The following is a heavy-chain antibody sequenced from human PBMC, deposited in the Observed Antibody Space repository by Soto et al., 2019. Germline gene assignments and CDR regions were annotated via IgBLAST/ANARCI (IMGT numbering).Heavy chain of an antibody. CDR2: IYPGDSDT. D-gene: IGHD6-19*01. CDR3: AHRPSGWYLFDY. J-gene: IGHJ4*02. V-gene: IGHV5-51*01. CDR1: GYSFTTNW. Sequence: GESLKISCKGSGYSFTTNWIGWVRQMPGKGLEWMGVIYPGDSDTRYSPSFQGQVAISADKSINTAYLQWSSLKASDTATYYCAHRPSGWYLFDYWGQGTLVTVSS.